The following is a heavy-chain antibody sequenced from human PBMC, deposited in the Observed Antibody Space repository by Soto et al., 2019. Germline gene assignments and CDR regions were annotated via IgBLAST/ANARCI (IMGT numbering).Heavy chain of an antibody. D-gene: IGHD6-13*01. CDR2: IYPGDSDT. CDR1: GYSFSSYW. V-gene: IGHV5-51*01. CDR3: ASLSSSWYIRDYYGMDV. Sequence: GESLKISCKASGYSFSSYWIGWVRQMPGKGLEWMGIIYPGDSDTRYSPSFQGQVTISAVKSIKTAHLQWSRLKASDTAMSYCASLSSSWYIRDYYGMDVWGQGNTVPVSS. J-gene: IGHJ6*01.